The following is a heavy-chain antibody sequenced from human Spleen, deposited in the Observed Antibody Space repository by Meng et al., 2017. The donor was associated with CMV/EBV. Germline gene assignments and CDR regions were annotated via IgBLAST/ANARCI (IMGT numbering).Heavy chain of an antibody. J-gene: IGHJ4*02. V-gene: IGHV3-73*01. CDR3: TTTTKPPAASGYLPC. CDR2: IRSKANSYAT. Sequence: GESLKISCAASGFTFSGSAMHWVRQASGKGLEWVGRIRSKANSYATAYAASVKGRFTISRDDSKNTAYLQMNSLKTEDTAVYYCTTTTKPPAASGYLPCWGQGTLVTVSS. CDR1: GFTFSGSA. D-gene: IGHD6-25*01.